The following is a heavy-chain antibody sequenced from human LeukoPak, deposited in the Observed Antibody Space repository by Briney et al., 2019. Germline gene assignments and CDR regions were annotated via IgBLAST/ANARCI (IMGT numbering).Heavy chain of an antibody. J-gene: IGHJ4*02. Sequence: GGSLRLSCAASGFTFSDYYMSWIRQAPGKGLEWVSAISGSGGSTYYADSVKGRFTISRDNSKNTLYLQMNSLRAEDTAVYYCAKDASIAVAGSLSWGQGTLVTVSS. CDR2: ISGSGGST. D-gene: IGHD6-19*01. CDR1: GFTFSDYY. CDR3: AKDASIAVAGSLS. V-gene: IGHV3-23*01.